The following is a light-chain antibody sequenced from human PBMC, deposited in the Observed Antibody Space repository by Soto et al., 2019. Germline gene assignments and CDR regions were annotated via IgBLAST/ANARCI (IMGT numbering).Light chain of an antibody. J-gene: IGKJ5*01. Sequence: EIVLTQSPATLSLSPGETAKLSCRASQSVSGYIGWYQQKPGQDPRLLIYADSNRATGIPARFSGSGSGTDFTLTISSLEPEDFSGYYCQQRYNWPITFGQGTRLEIK. CDR1: QSVSGY. CDR2: ADS. CDR3: QQRYNWPIT. V-gene: IGKV3-11*01.